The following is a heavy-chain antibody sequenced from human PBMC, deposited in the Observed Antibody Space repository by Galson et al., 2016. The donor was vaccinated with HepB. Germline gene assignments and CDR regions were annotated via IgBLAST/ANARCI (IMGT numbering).Heavy chain of an antibody. V-gene: IGHV2-5*02. J-gene: IGHJ3*02. CDR3: APRRLYRILGGFDT. CDR2: LHGDDDK. D-gene: IGHD1-14*01. Sequence: PALVKPTQTLTLTCTFSGFSLNDGGVGVGWIRQPPGQALEWLELLHGDDDKHYSSSLQSRLTITKDPSKSQVVLTLTNVDPVDTGAYYCAPRRLYRILGGFDTWGQGTMVTASS. CDR1: GFSLNDGGVG.